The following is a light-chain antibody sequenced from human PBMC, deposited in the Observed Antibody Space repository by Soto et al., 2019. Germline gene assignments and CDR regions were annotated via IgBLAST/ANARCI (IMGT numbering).Light chain of an antibody. V-gene: IGKV3-15*01. CDR2: GAS. J-gene: IGKJ1*01. CDR1: QSISNN. CDR3: QQYNKWPQT. Sequence: EIVMTQSPVTLSVSPGERATLSCRASQSISNNLGWYQQKPGQAPRLLMYGASTRATGIPARFSGSGSGTEFTLTISSLQSEDFAVYYCQQYNKWPQTFGQGTKVEIK.